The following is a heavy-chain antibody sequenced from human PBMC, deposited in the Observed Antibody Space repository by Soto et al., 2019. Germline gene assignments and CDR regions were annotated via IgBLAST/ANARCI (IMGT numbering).Heavy chain of an antibody. Sequence: QVQLVQSGAEVKKPGSSVKVSCKASGGTFSSYTISWVRQAPGQGLEWMGRIIPILGIANYAQKFQGRVTITADKSTSTAYMELSSLRSEDTAVYYCASRWNHIAVAPRERWGQGTLVTVSS. CDR1: GGTFSSYT. V-gene: IGHV1-69*02. CDR3: ASRWNHIAVAPRER. D-gene: IGHD6-19*01. J-gene: IGHJ4*02. CDR2: IIPILGIA.